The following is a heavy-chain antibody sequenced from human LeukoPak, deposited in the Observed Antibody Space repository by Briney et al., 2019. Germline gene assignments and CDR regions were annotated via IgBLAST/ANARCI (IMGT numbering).Heavy chain of an antibody. Sequence: ASVKVSCKASGYTFTSYGISWVRQAPGQGLEWMGWISAYNGNTNYAQKLQGSVTMTTDTSTSTAYMELRSLRSDDTAVYYCARDYDILTGASKLDYWGQGTLVTVSS. CDR2: ISAYNGNT. CDR1: GYTFTSYG. CDR3: ARDYDILTGASKLDY. J-gene: IGHJ4*02. D-gene: IGHD3-9*01. V-gene: IGHV1-18*04.